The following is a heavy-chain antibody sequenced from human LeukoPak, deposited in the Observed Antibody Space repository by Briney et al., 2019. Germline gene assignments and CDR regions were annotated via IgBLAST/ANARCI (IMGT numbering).Heavy chain of an antibody. CDR3: ARGEGNYYDSSGYYYY. V-gene: IGHV3-48*03. J-gene: IGHJ4*02. CDR1: GLTFSSYE. Sequence: PGGSLRLSCAASGLTFSSYEMNWFRQAPGKGLDWVSYISSSGSTIYYADPVKGRFTISRDNAKNSLYLQMNSLRAEDTAVYYCARGEGNYYDSSGYYYYWGQGTLVTVSS. CDR2: ISSSGSTI. D-gene: IGHD3-22*01.